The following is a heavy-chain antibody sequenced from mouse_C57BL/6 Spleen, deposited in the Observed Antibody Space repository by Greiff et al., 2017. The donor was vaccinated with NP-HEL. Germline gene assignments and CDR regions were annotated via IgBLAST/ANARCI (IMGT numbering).Heavy chain of an antibody. CDR1: GYTFTDYN. D-gene: IGHD1-1*01. CDR2: INPNNGGT. J-gene: IGHJ2*01. Sequence: EVKLVESGPELVKPGASVKMSCKASGYTFTDYNMHWVKQSHGKSLEWIGYINPNNGGTSYNQKFKGKATLTVNKSSSTAYMELRSLTSEDSAVYYCAREGYYYGSRYFDYWGQGTTLTVSS. CDR3: AREGYYYGSRYFDY. V-gene: IGHV1-22*01.